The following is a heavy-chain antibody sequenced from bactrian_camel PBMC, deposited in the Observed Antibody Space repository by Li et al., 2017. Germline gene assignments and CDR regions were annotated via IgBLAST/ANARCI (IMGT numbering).Heavy chain of an antibody. V-gene: IGHV3S6*01. CDR3: AARLACYEDDYRRSDTFGY. CDR2: ISDDVAET. Sequence: HVQLVESGGGSVQAGGSLRLSCAASGFRFSSACMSWFRQAPGKGLEWVSSISDDVAETYYADSVKGRFTISLDNAKNVLYLQMNDLKPEDTGMYYCAARLACYEDDYRRSDTFGYWGQGTQVTVS. D-gene: IGHD4*01. CDR1: GFRFSSAC. J-gene: IGHJ6*01.